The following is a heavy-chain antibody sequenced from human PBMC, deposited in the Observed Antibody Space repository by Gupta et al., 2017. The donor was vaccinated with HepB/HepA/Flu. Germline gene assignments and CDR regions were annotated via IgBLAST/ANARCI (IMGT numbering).Heavy chain of an antibody. D-gene: IGHD3-9*01. J-gene: IGHJ6*02. CDR3: ARGLLRIHYDILTGANYYYYGMDV. Sequence: QVQLQQWGAGLFKPSETLSLTCAVYGGSFSGYYWSWIRQPPGKGLEWIGEINHSGSTNYNPSLKSRVTISVDTSKNQFSLKLSSVTAADTAVYYCARGLLRIHYDILTGANYYYYGMDVWGQGTTVTVSS. CDR2: INHSGST. CDR1: GGSFSGYY. V-gene: IGHV4-34*01.